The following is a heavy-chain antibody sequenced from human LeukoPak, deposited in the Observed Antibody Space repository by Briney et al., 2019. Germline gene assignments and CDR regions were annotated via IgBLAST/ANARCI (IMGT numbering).Heavy chain of an antibody. CDR1: GFTLSSYS. Sequence: PGGSLRLSCAASGFTLSSYSMNWVRQAPGKGLEWVSSISSSSDYIYYADSVKGRFTISRDNSKNTLYLQMNSLRAEDTAVYYCAKDHLQGYSSGWYRGGLDYWGQGTLVTVSS. V-gene: IGHV3-21*01. CDR2: ISSSSDYI. CDR3: AKDHLQGYSSGWYRGGLDY. D-gene: IGHD6-19*01. J-gene: IGHJ4*02.